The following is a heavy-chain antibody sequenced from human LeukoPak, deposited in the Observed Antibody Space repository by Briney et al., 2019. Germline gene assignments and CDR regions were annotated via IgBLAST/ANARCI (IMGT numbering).Heavy chain of an antibody. CDR3: ARGSCYDFWSGYYPDAFDI. CDR2: IYPGDSDT. V-gene: IGHV5-51*01. D-gene: IGHD3-3*01. Sequence: GESLKISCKGSGYSFTSYWIGWVCQMPGKGLEWMGIIYPGDSDTRYSPSFQGQVTISADKSISTAYLQWGSLKASDTAMYYCARGSCYDFWSGYYPDAFDIWGQGTMVTVSS. CDR1: GYSFTSYW. J-gene: IGHJ3*02.